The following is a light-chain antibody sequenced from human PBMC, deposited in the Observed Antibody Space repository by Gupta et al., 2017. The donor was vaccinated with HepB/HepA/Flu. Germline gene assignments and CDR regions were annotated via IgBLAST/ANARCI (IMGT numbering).Light chain of an antibody. Sequence: SYVLSPSPSVSVAPGKTPMITCGGNNPETKSVHWSQPEPGHAPVSVVSYDSDRPSGIPVRFSGSNSGNTDTLSISRVEAGDEADYVCQVWDTSDNHPVFGGGTKLTVL. V-gene: IGLV3-21*03. J-gene: IGLJ3*02. CDR2: YDS. CDR1: NPETKS. CDR3: QVWDTSDNHPV.